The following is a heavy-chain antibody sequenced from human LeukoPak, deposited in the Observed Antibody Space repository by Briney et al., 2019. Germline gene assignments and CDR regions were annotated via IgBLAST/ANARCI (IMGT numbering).Heavy chain of an antibody. Sequence: GGSLRLSCAASGFTFSDYYMSWIRQAPGKGLEWVSYISSSGSTIYYADSVKGRFTISRDNAKNSLYLQMNSLRAEDTAVYYCARDPPEAYCGGDCYAPEGYWGQGTLVTVSS. CDR2: ISSSGSTI. CDR1: GFTFSDYY. J-gene: IGHJ4*02. CDR3: ARDPPEAYCGGDCYAPEGY. D-gene: IGHD2-21*02. V-gene: IGHV3-11*01.